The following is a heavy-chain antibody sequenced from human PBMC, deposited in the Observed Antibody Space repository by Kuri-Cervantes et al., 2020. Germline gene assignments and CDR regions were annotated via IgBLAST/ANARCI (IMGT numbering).Heavy chain of an antibody. D-gene: IGHD3-16*01. Sequence: GESLKISCAASGFAFSTYSMTWVRQAPGKGLEWVASMKQDESEKYYVDSVKGRFTISRDNAKNSLYLQMNGLKDEDTAVYYCATATSSLGYWGQGTLVTVSS. CDR3: ATATSSLGY. J-gene: IGHJ4*02. CDR2: MKQDESEK. V-gene: IGHV3-7*01. CDR1: GFAFSTYS.